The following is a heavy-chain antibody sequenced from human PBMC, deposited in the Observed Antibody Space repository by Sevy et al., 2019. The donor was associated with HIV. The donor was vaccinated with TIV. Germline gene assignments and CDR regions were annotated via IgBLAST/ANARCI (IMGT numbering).Heavy chain of an antibody. CDR3: ARDRDVSGNYLEYFYYAMDV. J-gene: IGHJ6*02. V-gene: IGHV1-46*01. Sequence: ASVKVSCKTSGYTFSTYYIYWVRQAPGQGLEWIGIFDPTGGSRSYAQRFQGRLTMTGDTSTSTAYMELSSLTCEDTAVYYCARDRDVSGNYLEYFYYAMDVWGQGTTVTVSS. D-gene: IGHD1-26*01. CDR2: FDPTGGSR. CDR1: GYTFSTYY.